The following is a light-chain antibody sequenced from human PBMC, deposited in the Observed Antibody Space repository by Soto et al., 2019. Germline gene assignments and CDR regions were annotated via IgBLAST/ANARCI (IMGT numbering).Light chain of an antibody. Sequence: QSALTQPASVSGSPGQSITISCTGTSSDVGGYNYVSWYQQHPGKAPKLMIYEVSHRPSGVSNRFSGSKSGNTASLTISGLQAEDDADYYGSSYTSSSTLEFGGGTKVTVL. CDR2: EVS. V-gene: IGLV2-14*01. J-gene: IGLJ3*02. CDR1: SSDVGGYNY. CDR3: SSYTSSSTLE.